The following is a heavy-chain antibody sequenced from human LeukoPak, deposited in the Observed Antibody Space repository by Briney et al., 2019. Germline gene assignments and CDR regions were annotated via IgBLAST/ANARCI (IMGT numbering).Heavy chain of an antibody. J-gene: IGHJ6*03. CDR3: ARGVGYYGSGNYFYYMDV. V-gene: IGHV3-64*01. D-gene: IGHD3-10*01. Sequence: GGSLRLSCTTSGFIFSSYAMHWVRQAPGMGLEHVSAISSNGGSTNYANFVKGRFTISRDNSKNTLYLQMRSLRPEDMAVYYCARGVGYYGSGNYFYYMDVWGKGTTVTVSS. CDR1: GFIFSSYA. CDR2: ISSNGGST.